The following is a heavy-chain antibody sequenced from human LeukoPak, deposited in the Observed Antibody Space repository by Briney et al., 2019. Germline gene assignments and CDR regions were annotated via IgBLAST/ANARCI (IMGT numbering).Heavy chain of an antibody. V-gene: IGHV3-11*04. CDR2: ISSSGSTI. D-gene: IGHD3-3*01. Sequence: GGSLRLSCAASGFTFSDYYMSWIRQAPGKGLEWVSYISSSGSTIYYADSVKGRFTISRDNAKNSLYLQMNSLRADDTAVYYCARGYYDFLSGYPNWFDPWGQGTLVTVSS. CDR1: GFTFSDYY. CDR3: ARGYYDFLSGYPNWFDP. J-gene: IGHJ5*02.